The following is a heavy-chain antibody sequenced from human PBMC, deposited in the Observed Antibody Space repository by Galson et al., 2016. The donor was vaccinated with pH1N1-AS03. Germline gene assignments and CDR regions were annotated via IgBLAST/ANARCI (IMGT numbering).Heavy chain of an antibody. V-gene: IGHV4-4*07. CDR1: GASVNSFF. D-gene: IGHD6-19*01. CDR3: AKVEVVGTFNYYYYMDV. J-gene: IGHJ6*03. Sequence: QVQLQELGPGIVKPSETLSLTCTVSGASVNSFFWTWIRQPAGKGLEWIGRVYTTGATNYNPSLKSRVTMSVDRSKNEFALNPTSVTAADTAVYYCAKVEVVGTFNYYYYMDVWGKGTTVTVSS. CDR2: VYTTGAT.